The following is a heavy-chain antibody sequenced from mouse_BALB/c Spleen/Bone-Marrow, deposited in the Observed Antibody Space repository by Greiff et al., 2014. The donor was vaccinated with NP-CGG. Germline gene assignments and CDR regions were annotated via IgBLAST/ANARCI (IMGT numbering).Heavy chain of an antibody. J-gene: IGHJ2*01. V-gene: IGHV5-12-2*01. CDR2: ISNGGGST. CDR1: GFTFSSYT. CDR3: ARGGYYFDY. Sequence: DVHLVESGGGLVQPGGSLKLSCAASGFTFSSYTMSGVRQTPEKRLEWVAYISNGGGSTYYPDTIKGRFTISRDNAKNTLYLQMSSLESEDTAMYYCARGGYYFDYWGQGTTLTVSS.